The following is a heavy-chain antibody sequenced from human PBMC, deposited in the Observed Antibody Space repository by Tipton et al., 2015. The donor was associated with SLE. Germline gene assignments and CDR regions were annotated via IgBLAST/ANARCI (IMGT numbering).Heavy chain of an antibody. Sequence: TLSLTCTISGGSIGSGGYYWSWIRQHPGKGLEWIGYIYYSGSTYYNPSLKSRVIISVDTSKNQFSLKLSSVTAADTAVYYCARGGGRDYVWGSYYYWGQGTLVTVSS. CDR2: IYYSGST. V-gene: IGHV4-31*03. D-gene: IGHD3-16*01. CDR1: GGSIGSGGYY. J-gene: IGHJ4*02. CDR3: ARGGGRDYVWGSYYY.